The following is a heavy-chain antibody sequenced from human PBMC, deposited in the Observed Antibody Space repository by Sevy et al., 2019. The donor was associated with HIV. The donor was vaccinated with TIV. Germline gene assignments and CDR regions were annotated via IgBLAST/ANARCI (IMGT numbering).Heavy chain of an antibody. J-gene: IGHJ5*02. D-gene: IGHD6-19*01. CDR2: MYSNGNS. CDR3: AREGGASSAWFENWFGP. CDR1: GGSITSYS. V-gene: IGHV4-4*07. Sequence: SETLSLTCTVSGGSITSYSWSWIRQPAGKGLEWLGRMYSNGNSNYNPSLKSRVTMSVDTSKNQFSLKLTSVNAADTAVYFCAREGGASSAWFENWFGPWGQGTLVTVSS.